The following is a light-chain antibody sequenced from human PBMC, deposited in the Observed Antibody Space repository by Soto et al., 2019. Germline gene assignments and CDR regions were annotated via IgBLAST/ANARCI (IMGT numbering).Light chain of an antibody. CDR2: DAS. Sequence: EIVLTQSPATLSLSPGERATLSCRASQSVSSYLAWYQQKPGQAPRLLIYDASNRATGIPARFSGSGSGTDFTLTISSLEPEDFAVYYCQQRSTWPLTFGGGTNVDIK. CDR3: QQRSTWPLT. CDR1: QSVSSY. V-gene: IGKV3-11*01. J-gene: IGKJ4*01.